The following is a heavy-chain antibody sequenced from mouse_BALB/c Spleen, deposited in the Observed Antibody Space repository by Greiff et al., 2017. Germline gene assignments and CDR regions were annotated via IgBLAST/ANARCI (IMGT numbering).Heavy chain of an antibody. CDR1: GFTFSSYA. V-gene: IGHV5-6-5*01. D-gene: IGHD1-1*02. CDR3: ARGQGSPWFAY. J-gene: IGHJ3*01. Sequence: DVKLVESGGGLVKPGGSLKLSCAASGFTFSSYAMSWVRQTPEKRLEWVASISSGGSTYYPDSVKGRFTISRDNARNILYLQMSSLRSEDTAMYYCARGQGSPWFAYWGQGTLVTVSA. CDR2: ISSGGST.